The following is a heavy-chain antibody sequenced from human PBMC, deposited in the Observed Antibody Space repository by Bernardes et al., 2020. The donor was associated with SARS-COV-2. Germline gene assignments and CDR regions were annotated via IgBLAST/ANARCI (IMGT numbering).Heavy chain of an antibody. Sequence: GGSPRLSCAASGFTFSTFWMTWVRQAPGKGLEWVANINQDGSETFYVDSVKGRFTISRDNAKNSLFMEMNTLRAEDTAVYYCARIYSTSSFDFDYWGQGTLVTVSS. J-gene: IGHJ4*02. CDR2: INQDGSET. CDR3: ARIYSTSSFDFDY. V-gene: IGHV3-7*01. D-gene: IGHD6-6*01. CDR1: GFTFSTFW.